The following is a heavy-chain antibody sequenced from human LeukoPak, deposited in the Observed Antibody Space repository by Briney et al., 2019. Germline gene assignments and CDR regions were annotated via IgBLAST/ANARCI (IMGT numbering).Heavy chain of an antibody. CDR1: GGSISSYY. J-gene: IGHJ4*02. D-gene: IGHD5-18*01. V-gene: IGHV4-59*08. Sequence: SETLSLTCTVSGGSISSYYWSWIRQPPGKGLEWIGYIYYSGSTNYNPSLKSRVTISVDTSKNQFSLKLSSVTAADTAVYYCARLTEDTAILFDYWGQGTLVTVSS. CDR2: IYYSGST. CDR3: ARLTEDTAILFDY.